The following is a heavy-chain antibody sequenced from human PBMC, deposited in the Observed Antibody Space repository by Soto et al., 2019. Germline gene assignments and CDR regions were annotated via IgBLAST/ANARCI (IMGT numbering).Heavy chain of an antibody. CDR2: ISAYNGNT. J-gene: IGHJ4*02. D-gene: IGHD6-6*01. CDR1: GYTFTSYG. V-gene: IGHV1-18*01. CDR3: AFTEYSSSPDY. Sequence: QVQLVQSGAEVKKPGASVKVSCKASGYTFTSYGISWVRQAPGQGLEWMGWISAYNGNTNYAQKLQGRVTMTTDTSTSRAYMEVRSLRSDDTAVYYCAFTEYSSSPDYWGQGTLVTVSS.